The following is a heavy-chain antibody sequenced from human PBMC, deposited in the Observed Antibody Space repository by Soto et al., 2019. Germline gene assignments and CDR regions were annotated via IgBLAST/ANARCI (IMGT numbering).Heavy chain of an antibody. CDR3: ARDIVATAHYYYGMDV. J-gene: IGHJ6*02. V-gene: IGHV3-21*01. CDR2: ISGSSSNT. D-gene: IGHD5-12*01. CDR1: GFTFSSYA. Sequence: GGSLRLSCAASGFTFSSYAMSWVRQAPGKGLEWVSAISGSSSNTYYADSVKGRFTISRDNAKNSLYLQMNSLRAEDTAVYYCARDIVATAHYYYGMDVWGQGTTVTVSS.